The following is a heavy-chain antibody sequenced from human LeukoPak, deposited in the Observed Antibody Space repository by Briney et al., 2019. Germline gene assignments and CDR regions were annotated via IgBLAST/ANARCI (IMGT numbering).Heavy chain of an antibody. Sequence: PGGSLRLSCAASGFTFSSYAMSWVRQAPGKGLEGVSFISPSGDRTSNADSVEGRFTISRDNTRNTLYLQMNSLRDEDTGAYYCAIMHGYYDGSGFWVQWGQGTLVTVSS. CDR2: ISPSGDRT. J-gene: IGHJ4*02. D-gene: IGHD3-22*01. V-gene: IGHV3-23*01. CDR1: GFTFSSYA. CDR3: AIMHGYYDGSGFWVQ.